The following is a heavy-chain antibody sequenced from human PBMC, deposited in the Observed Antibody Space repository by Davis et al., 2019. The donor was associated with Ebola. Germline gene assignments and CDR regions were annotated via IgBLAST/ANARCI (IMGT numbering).Heavy chain of an antibody. D-gene: IGHD3-10*01. V-gene: IGHV4-38-2*02. CDR1: GYSISSGYY. CDR2: IYHSGST. CDR3: ARGGLLWFGELLFSYYYGMDV. J-gene: IGHJ6*04. Sequence: SETLSLTCTVSGYSISSGYYWGWIRQPPGKGLEWIGSIYHSGSTYYNPSLKSRVTISVDTSKNQFSLKLSSVTAADTAVYYCARGGLLWFGELLFSYYYGMDVWGKGTTVTVSS.